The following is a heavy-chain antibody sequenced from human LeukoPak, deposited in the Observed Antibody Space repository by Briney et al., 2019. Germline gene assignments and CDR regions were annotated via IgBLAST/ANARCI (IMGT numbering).Heavy chain of an antibody. CDR3: ASDEVTGPRIAAAGTRWFDA. V-gene: IGHV3-53*01. CDR2: FYSGGSR. J-gene: IGHJ5*02. Sequence: GGSLRLSCAASGFIFSSYDMSWVRQAPGKGLEWVSVFYSGGSRYYADSVKGRLTISRDNSKNTLYFQMNSLRAEDTAVYYCASDEVTGPRIAAAGTRWFDAWGQGTLVTVSS. CDR1: GFIFSSYD. D-gene: IGHD6-13*01.